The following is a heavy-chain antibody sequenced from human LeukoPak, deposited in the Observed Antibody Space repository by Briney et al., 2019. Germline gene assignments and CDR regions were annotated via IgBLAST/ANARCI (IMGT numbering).Heavy chain of an antibody. CDR1: GFTFSTYW. J-gene: IGHJ2*01. CDR3: ARSYCSGAGCGPYRYFDL. D-gene: IGHD2-15*01. CDR2: IKQDGGEK. V-gene: IGHV3-7*01. Sequence: GGSLRLSCAASGFTFSTYWLTWVRQAPGKGLEWVANIKQDGGEKYYVDSVKDRFNISRDNAKNSLFLQMNSLRAEDTAMYYCARSYCSGAGCGPYRYFDLCGRGTLVTVSS.